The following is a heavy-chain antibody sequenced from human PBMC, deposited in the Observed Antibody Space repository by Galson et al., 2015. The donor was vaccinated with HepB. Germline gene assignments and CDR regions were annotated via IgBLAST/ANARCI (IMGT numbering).Heavy chain of an antibody. V-gene: IGHV3-74*01. CDR2: INSDGSST. D-gene: IGHD1-26*01. CDR3: ARGGVGATIYDY. CDR1: GFTFSSYW. Sequence: SLRLSCAASGFTFSSYWMHWVRQAPGKGLVWVSRINSDGSSTSYADSVKGRFTISRDNAKNTLYLQMNSLRAEDTAVYYCARGGVGATIYDYWGQGTLVTVSS. J-gene: IGHJ4*02.